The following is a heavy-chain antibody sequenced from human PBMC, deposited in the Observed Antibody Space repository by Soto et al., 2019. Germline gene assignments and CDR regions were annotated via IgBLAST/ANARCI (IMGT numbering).Heavy chain of an antibody. CDR3: AKDSITIFGVVIMFDY. D-gene: IGHD3-3*01. J-gene: IGHJ4*02. Sequence: GGSLRLSCAASGFTFSSYAMSWVRQAPGKGLEWVSAISGSGGSTYYADSVKGRFTISRDNSKNTLYLQMNSLRAEDTAVYYCAKDSITIFGVVIMFDYWGQGTLVTVSS. V-gene: IGHV3-23*01. CDR1: GFTFSSYA. CDR2: ISGSGGST.